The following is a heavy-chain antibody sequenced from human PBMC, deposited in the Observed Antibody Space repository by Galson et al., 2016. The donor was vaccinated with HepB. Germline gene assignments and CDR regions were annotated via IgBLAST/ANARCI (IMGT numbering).Heavy chain of an antibody. V-gene: IGHV3-15*01. D-gene: IGHD3-16*02. J-gene: IGHJ4*02. CDR2: IKSKTDGGTT. CDR3: TTEGYDYVWGSYRYGDY. Sequence: SLRLSCAASGFTFSSAWMSWVRQAPGKGLEWVGHIKSKTDGGTTDYAAPVKGRFTISRADSKNTLYMKMNSLKTEDTAVYYCTTEGYDYVWGSYRYGDYWGQGTLVTVSS. CDR1: GFTFSSAW.